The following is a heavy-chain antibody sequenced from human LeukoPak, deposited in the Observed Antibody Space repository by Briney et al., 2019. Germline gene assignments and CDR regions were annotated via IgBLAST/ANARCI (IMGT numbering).Heavy chain of an antibody. CDR2: ISSNGGST. D-gene: IGHD6-13*01. Sequence: GGSLRLSCLASGFTFSSYAMHWVRQAPGKGLEYVSAISSNGGSTYYADSVKGRFTISRDNSKNTLYLQMSSLRAEDTAVYYCVKDQRAAAGIWVFDPWGQGTLVTVSS. J-gene: IGHJ5*02. CDR1: GFTFSSYA. CDR3: VKDQRAAAGIWVFDP. V-gene: IGHV3-64D*06.